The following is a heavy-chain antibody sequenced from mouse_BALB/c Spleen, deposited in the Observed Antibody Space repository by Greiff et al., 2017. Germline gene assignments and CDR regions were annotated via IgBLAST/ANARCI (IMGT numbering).Heavy chain of an antibody. J-gene: IGHJ3*01. CDR3: ASYGSSYVWFAY. CDR1: GFTFSSYA. Sequence: DVKLVESGGGLVKPGGSLKLSCAASGFTFSSYAMSWVRQTPEKRLEWVASISSGGSTYYPDSVKGRFTISRDNARNILYLQMSSLRSEDTAMYYCASYGSSYVWFAYWGQGTLVTVSA. CDR2: ISSGGST. V-gene: IGHV5-6-5*01. D-gene: IGHD1-1*01.